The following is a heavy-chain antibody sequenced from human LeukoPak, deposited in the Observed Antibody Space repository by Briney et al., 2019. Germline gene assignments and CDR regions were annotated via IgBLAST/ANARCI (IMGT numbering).Heavy chain of an antibody. Sequence: SETLSLTCTVSGGSISPYYGSWIRQPAGKGLEWIGHIYTSGNTNYNPSLKSRVTMSVNTSKNQFSLKLSSVTAADTAVYYCAREATIVGATMIWGQGTLVIVSS. D-gene: IGHD1-26*01. CDR1: GGSISPYY. CDR2: IYTSGNT. CDR3: AREATIVGATMI. J-gene: IGHJ4*02. V-gene: IGHV4-4*07.